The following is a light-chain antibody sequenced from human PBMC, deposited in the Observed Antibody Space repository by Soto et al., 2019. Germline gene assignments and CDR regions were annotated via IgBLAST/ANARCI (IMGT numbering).Light chain of an antibody. CDR1: QSVSSH. CDR2: DSS. CDR3: QQFGAWPS. J-gene: IGKJ1*01. V-gene: IGKV3-15*01. Sequence: EIRLTQAPAILSVSPGESATLSCRSSQSVSSHVVWYQQIPGQAPRLLISDSSTTATGTPARFSGSGSGTEFTLTISSLQSDDSAIYYCQQFGAWPSFGLGTQV.